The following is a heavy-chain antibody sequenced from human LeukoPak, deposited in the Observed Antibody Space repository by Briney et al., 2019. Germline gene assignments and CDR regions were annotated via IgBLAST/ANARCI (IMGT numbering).Heavy chain of an antibody. CDR2: IKSDGRT. CDR1: GFTFSNYW. D-gene: IGHD3-22*01. CDR3: AKRDYYDSSGYYYLYYFDH. Sequence: GGSLRLSCAAAGFTFSNYWMHWVRHAPGKGLVWVSRIKSDGRTNYADSVKGRFTISRDNAKNTVSLQMNSLRAEDTGVYYCAKRDYYDSSGYYYLYYFDHWGQGTLVTVSS. V-gene: IGHV3-74*01. J-gene: IGHJ4*02.